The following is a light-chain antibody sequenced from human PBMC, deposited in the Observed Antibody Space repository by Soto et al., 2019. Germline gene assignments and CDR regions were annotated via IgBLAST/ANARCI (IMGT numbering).Light chain of an antibody. Sequence: QSALTQPASVSGPPGQSIVISCNGSSSDVGSYDLVSWYLQYPGKAPKVIIFEGTKRPSGVSDRFSGSKSGNTASLTVSGLQAEDEADYYCSSYSSVTTLWVFGGGTKLTVL. CDR1: SSDVGSYDL. V-gene: IGLV2-14*02. CDR3: SSYSSVTTLWV. J-gene: IGLJ3*02. CDR2: EGT.